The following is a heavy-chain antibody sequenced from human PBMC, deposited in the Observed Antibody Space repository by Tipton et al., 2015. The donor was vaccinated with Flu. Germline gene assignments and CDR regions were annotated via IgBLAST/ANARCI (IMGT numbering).Heavy chain of an antibody. CDR1: GGSISSYY. V-gene: IGHV4-59*01. D-gene: IGHD3-3*01. J-gene: IGHJ4*02. CDR3: AGARFWIGYPDY. CDR2: VYYSGNT. Sequence: TLSLTCTASGGSISSYYWGWIRQPPGEGLEWIGRVYYSGNTDYKPSLKSRVTISVDTSKNQFSLNLRSVTAADTAVYYCAGARFWIGYPDYWGQGTLVTVSS.